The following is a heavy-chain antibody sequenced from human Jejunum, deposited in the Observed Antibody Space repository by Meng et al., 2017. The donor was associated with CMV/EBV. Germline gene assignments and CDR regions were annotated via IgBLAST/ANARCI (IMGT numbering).Heavy chain of an antibody. J-gene: IGHJ4*02. V-gene: IGHV4-38-2*01. CDR1: GYSISSGYY. D-gene: IGHD3-3*01. CDR2: IYHSGTT. Sequence: GYSISSGYYCGWIRQPPGKGLEWIGSIYHSGTTYYNPSLRSRVTISVDTSKNRFSLKLSSVTAADTAVYYCARLGVTNDFWSGLGYLGQGTLVTVSS. CDR3: ARLGVTNDFWSGLGY.